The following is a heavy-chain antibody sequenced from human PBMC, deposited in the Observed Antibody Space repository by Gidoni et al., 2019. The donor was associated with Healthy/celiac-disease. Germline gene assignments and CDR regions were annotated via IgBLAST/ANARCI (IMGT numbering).Heavy chain of an antibody. J-gene: IGHJ6*02. Sequence: EVQLVESGGGLVKPGGSLRLSCAASGFTFSNAWMSLGRQASGKGLGWGGRNKSKTDGGKTEYAAPGKGRFTNSRDDSKNTLYLKMNSLKTEDTAVYYCTTDLEVGGMDVWGQGTTVTVSS. CDR1: GFTFSNAW. CDR2: NKSKTDGGKT. V-gene: IGHV3-15*01. CDR3: TTDLEVGGMDV.